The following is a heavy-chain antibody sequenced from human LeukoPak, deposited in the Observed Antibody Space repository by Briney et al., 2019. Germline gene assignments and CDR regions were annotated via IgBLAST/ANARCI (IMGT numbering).Heavy chain of an antibody. Sequence: SETLSLTCTVSGGSISSYYWSWIRQPPGKGLEWIGYIYNIGSSNYYPALKSRVTISVDTSKNQFSLNLSSVTAADTAVYYCTSVRGWTWGVDYWGQGTLVTVPS. CDR1: GGSISSYY. CDR3: TSVRGWTWGVDY. CDR2: IYNIGSS. J-gene: IGHJ4*02. V-gene: IGHV4-59*08. D-gene: IGHD3-10*02.